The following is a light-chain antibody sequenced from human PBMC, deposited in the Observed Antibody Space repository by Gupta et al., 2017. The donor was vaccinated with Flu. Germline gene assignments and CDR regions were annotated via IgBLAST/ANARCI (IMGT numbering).Light chain of an antibody. CDR2: QNT. Sequence: KVIISCSGSSSKIGSHYVYWYQLLPKTAPKLLIYQNTQRPSGFPDRFSGSKSGTSASLAICGLRAEDEADYYCAAWDDSLSVWVFGGGTKVTVL. J-gene: IGLJ3*02. CDR3: AAWDDSLSVWV. V-gene: IGLV1-47*01. CDR1: SSKIGSHY.